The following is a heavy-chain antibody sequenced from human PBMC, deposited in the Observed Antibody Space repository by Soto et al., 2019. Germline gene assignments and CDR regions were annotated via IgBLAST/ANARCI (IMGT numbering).Heavy chain of an antibody. CDR1: GGTFTTGGNF. CDR3: ARGHAASAEV. D-gene: IGHD6-25*01. V-gene: IGHV4-30-2*06. J-gene: IGHJ4*02. Sequence: SGTLILTCAVSGGTFTTGGNFCRWIRQSPGPGLEWIGYIYHSGTAYYNPSIKSRVTISVDRSKNQFSLNLASATSADTAVYYCARGHAASAEVWGQGTLVTVSS. CDR2: IYHSGTA.